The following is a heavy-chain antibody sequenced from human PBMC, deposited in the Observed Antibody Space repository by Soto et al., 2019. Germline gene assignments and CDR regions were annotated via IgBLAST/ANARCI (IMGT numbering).Heavy chain of an antibody. CDR2: ISGSGGST. CDR3: XKVGNLVRFYYYYGMDV. CDR1: GFTFSIYA. J-gene: IGHJ6*02. D-gene: IGHD6-6*01. Sequence: GGSLRLSCAASGFTFSIYAMSWGRQAPGKGLEWVSAISGSGGSTYYADSVKGRFTISRDNSKNTLYLQMNSLRAEDTAVYYCXKVGNLVRFYYYYGMDVWGQGTTVTVSS. V-gene: IGHV3-23*01.